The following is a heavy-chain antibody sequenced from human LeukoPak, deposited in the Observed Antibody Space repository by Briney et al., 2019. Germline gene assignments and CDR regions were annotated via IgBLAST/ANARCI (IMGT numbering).Heavy chain of an antibody. CDR2: IYNSGIT. CDR1: GGSISSYY. J-gene: IGHJ4*02. CDR3: ARENTLCSGGACSTNIDY. V-gene: IGHV4-4*07. D-gene: IGHD2-15*01. Sequence: PSETLSLTCTVSGGSISSYYRSWIRQPAGKGLEWIGRIYNSGITNYNPSLKSRVTMSVDTSKNQFSLKLSSVTAADTAVYYCARENTLCSGGACSTNIDYWGQGTLVTVSS.